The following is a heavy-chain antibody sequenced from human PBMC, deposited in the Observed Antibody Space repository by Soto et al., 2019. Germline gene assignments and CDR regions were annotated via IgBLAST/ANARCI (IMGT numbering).Heavy chain of an antibody. J-gene: IGHJ6*03. CDR3: ASPHRGCTNGVCYTSSGYYMDV. V-gene: IGHV1-8*01. CDR2: MNPNSGNT. Sequence: ASVKVSCKASGYTFTSYDINWVRQATGQGLEWMGWMNPNSGNTGYAQKFQGRVTMTRNTSISTAYMELSSLRSEDTAVYYCASPHRGCTNGVCYTSSGYYMDVWGKGTTVTVSS. CDR1: GYTFTSYD. D-gene: IGHD2-8*01.